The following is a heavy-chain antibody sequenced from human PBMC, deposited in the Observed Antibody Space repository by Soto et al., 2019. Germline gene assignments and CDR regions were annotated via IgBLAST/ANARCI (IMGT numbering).Heavy chain of an antibody. CDR1: GFTFSNAW. CDR3: YDFWSGYYVP. D-gene: IGHD3-3*01. V-gene: IGHV3-15*01. Sequence: AGGSLRLSCAASGFTFSNAWMSWVRQAPGKGLEWVGRIKSKTDGGTTDYAAPVKGRFTISRDDSKNTLYLQMNSLKTEDTAVYYCYDFWSGYYVPWGQGTLVTVSS. J-gene: IGHJ5*02. CDR2: IKSKTDGGTT.